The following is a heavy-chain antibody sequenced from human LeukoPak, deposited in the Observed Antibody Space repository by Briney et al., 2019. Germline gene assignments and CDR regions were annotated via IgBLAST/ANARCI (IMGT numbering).Heavy chain of an antibody. CDR3: ASEYYYDSSGYFWD. CDR2: IYSGGST. J-gene: IGHJ4*02. V-gene: IGHV3-66*02. Sequence: PGGSLRLSCAASGFTVSSNYMSWVRQAPGKGLEWVSGIYSGGSTYYADSVKGRFTISRDNSKNTLYLQMNSLRAEDTAVYYCASEYYYDSSGYFWDWGQGTLVTVSS. D-gene: IGHD3-22*01. CDR1: GFTVSSNY.